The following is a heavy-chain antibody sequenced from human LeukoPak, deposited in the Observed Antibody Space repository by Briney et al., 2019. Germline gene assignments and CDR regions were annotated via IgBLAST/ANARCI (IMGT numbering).Heavy chain of an antibody. V-gene: IGHV4-59*01. CDR1: GGSISSYY. Sequence: PSETLSLTCTVSGGSISSYYWSWIRQPPGRGLEWVGYIYRSGNTNYNPSLKSRVTISLDTSKNQFSLKMSSVTAADTAVYYCATLLYGSGSYPTRDDAFDIWGQGTMVTVSS. CDR3: ATLLYGSGSYPTRDDAFDI. D-gene: IGHD3-10*01. J-gene: IGHJ3*02. CDR2: IYRSGNT.